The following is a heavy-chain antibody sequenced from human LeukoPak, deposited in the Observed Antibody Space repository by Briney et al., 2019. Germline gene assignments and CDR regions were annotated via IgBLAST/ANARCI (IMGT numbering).Heavy chain of an antibody. CDR1: GVTLSSNY. J-gene: IGHJ3*01. Sequence: PGGSLRPSCTASGVTLSSNYMGWVHQAPGKGLGWVSEIYSDGTTYYAASVKGRFSISRDNSKNTVYLQMNSLRVEDTAVYYCARELRRHGVFDFWGQGTMVTVSS. D-gene: IGHD2-15*01. CDR3: ARELRRHGVFDF. CDR2: IYSDGTT. V-gene: IGHV3-53*01.